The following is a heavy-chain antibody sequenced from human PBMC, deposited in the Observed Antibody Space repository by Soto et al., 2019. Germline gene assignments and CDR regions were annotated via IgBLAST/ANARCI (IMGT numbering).Heavy chain of an antibody. D-gene: IGHD3-3*01. CDR3: AKAEPLSGYDFWSGCSDY. CDR2: VGGSGALT. J-gene: IGHJ4*02. Sequence: GGSLRLSCAASGFTFSSFAMSWVRQAPGKGLEWVSAVGGSGALTYYADSVKGRFTVSRDNSKNTLYLQMSSLRDEDTAVYYCAKAEPLSGYDFWSGCSDYWGQGTLVTVSS. V-gene: IGHV3-23*01. CDR1: GFTFSSFA.